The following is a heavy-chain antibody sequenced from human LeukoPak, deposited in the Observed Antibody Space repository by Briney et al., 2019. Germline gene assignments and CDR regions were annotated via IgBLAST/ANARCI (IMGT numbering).Heavy chain of an antibody. CDR1: GFTFSSYW. CDR2: INSDGSST. V-gene: IGHV3-74*01. Sequence: PGGSLRLSCAASGFTFSSYWMHWVRHAPGKGLVWVSRINSDGSSTSYADSVKGRFTISRDNARNTLYLQMNSLRAEDTAVYYCARDPYYYYYGMDVWGQGTTVTVSS. CDR3: ARDPYYYYYGMDV. J-gene: IGHJ6*02.